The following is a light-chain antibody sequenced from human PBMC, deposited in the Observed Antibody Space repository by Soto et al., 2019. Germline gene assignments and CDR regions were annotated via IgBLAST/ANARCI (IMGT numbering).Light chain of an antibody. CDR3: QQYLSAPYT. V-gene: IGKV4-1*01. Sequence: DIVMTQSPDSLAVSLGERATINCKSSQSVLYSSNNKNYLAWYQQKPGQPPKLLIYWAFTRESGVPDRFSGSGSGTDLTLTISSLQTEDVAVYYCQQYLSAPYTFGQGTKLEIK. J-gene: IGKJ2*01. CDR1: QSVLYSSNNKNY. CDR2: WAF.